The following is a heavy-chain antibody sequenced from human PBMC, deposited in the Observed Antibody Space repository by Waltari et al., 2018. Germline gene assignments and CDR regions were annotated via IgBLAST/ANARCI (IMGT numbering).Heavy chain of an antibody. CDR2: INYEGSLP. V-gene: IGHV3-7*03. CDR3: ARGSAYDVRVWDV. CDR1: GFSLSSYW. J-gene: IGHJ4*02. D-gene: IGHD1-26*01. Sequence: ELQLVESGGGLVQPGGSLRLSCEASGFSLSSYWMGWVRQAPGKGVEWLANINYEGSLPDDADAEGGRFIVCRDNTKNSVVLEMKNLRVDDTATDYCARGSAYDVRVWDVWGEGALVSVSS.